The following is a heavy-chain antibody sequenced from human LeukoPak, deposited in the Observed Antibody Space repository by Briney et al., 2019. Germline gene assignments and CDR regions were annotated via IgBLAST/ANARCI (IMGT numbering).Heavy chain of an antibody. D-gene: IGHD3-9*01. CDR3: AKTGSRGGTFRPPYYYYYMDV. Sequence: GGSLRLSCAASGFTFSSRWMHWVRQAPGKGLVWVAQINNDGSSTMYADSVKGRFTISRDNAKNTLYLQMNSLRPEDTAVYYCAKTGSRGGTFRPPYYYYYMDVWGEGTTVTISS. V-gene: IGHV3-74*03. CDR2: INNDGSST. CDR1: GFTFSSRW. J-gene: IGHJ6*03.